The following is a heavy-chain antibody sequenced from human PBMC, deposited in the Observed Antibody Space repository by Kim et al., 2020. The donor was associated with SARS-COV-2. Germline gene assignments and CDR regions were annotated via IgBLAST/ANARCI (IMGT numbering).Heavy chain of an antibody. J-gene: IGHJ4*02. V-gene: IGHV1-58*01. Sequence: ASVKVSCKASGFTFTSSAVQWVRQARGQRLEWIGWIVVGSGNTNYAQKFQERVTITRDMSTSTAYMELSSLRSEDTAVYYCAADIHIPQRYSSGWYRFDYWGQGTLVTVSS. CDR1: GFTFTSSA. D-gene: IGHD6-19*01. CDR2: IVVGSGNT. CDR3: AADIHIPQRYSSGWYRFDY.